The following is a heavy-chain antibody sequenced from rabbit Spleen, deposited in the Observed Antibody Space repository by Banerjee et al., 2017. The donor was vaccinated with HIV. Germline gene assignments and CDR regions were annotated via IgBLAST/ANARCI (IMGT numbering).Heavy chain of an antibody. CDR3: ARDGAGGSYFAL. CDR2: IYAGNSDST. V-gene: IGHV1S40*01. CDR1: GVSFSGSSY. J-gene: IGHJ4*01. D-gene: IGHD8-1*01. Sequence: QSLEESGGDLVKPGASLTLTCTASGVSFSGSSYMCWVRQAPGKGLECGACIYAGNSDSTYYANWAKGRLTISKTSSTTVTLQMTSLSAADSATYFCARDGAGGSYFALWGQGTLVTVS.